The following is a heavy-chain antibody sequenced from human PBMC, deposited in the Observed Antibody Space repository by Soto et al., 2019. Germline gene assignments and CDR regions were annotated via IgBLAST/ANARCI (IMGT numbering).Heavy chain of an antibody. J-gene: IGHJ4*02. Sequence: QVQLVESGGGVVQPGRSLRLSCAASGFTFSSYGMHWVRQAPGKGLEWVAVIWYDGSNKYYADSVKGRFTISRDNSKNTLYLQMNSLRAEDTAVYYCARDKIVGATTGSLDYWGQGTLVTVPS. V-gene: IGHV3-33*01. CDR3: ARDKIVGATTGSLDY. CDR2: IWYDGSNK. D-gene: IGHD1-26*01. CDR1: GFTFSSYG.